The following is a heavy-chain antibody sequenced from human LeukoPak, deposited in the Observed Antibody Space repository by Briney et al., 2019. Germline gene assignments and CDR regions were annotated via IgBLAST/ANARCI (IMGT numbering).Heavy chain of an antibody. D-gene: IGHD3-22*01. CDR1: GFTVSSNY. Sequence: GGSLRLSCAASGFTVSSNYMSWVRQVPGEGLEWVSVIYSGGSTYYADSVKSRFTISRDNSKNTLYLQMNSLRAEDTALYYCAKDKEGGGYYDSSGYLDYWGQGTLVTVSS. CDR3: AKDKEGGGYYDSSGYLDY. J-gene: IGHJ4*02. V-gene: IGHV3-53*05. CDR2: IYSGGST.